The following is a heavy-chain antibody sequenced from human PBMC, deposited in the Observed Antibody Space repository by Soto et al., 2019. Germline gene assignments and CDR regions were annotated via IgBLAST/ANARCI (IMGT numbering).Heavy chain of an antibody. CDR1: GFTFSSYL. Sequence: PGGSLRLSCAAPGFTFSSYLMSWVRQAPGKGLEWVANIKQDGSEKYYVDSVKGRFTISRDNAKNSLYLQMNSLRAEDTAVYYCARDTFEVASDYWGQGTLVTVSS. CDR3: ARDTFEVASDY. V-gene: IGHV3-7*01. D-gene: IGHD3-16*01. J-gene: IGHJ4*02. CDR2: IKQDGSEK.